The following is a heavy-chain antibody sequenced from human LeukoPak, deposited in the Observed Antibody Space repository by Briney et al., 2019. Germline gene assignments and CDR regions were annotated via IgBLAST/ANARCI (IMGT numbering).Heavy chain of an antibody. V-gene: IGHV4-39*07. CDR3: ARRITIFGVVQKIWRGWFDP. CDR2: IYYSGST. J-gene: IGHJ5*02. D-gene: IGHD3-3*01. CDR1: GGSISSSSYY. Sequence: SETLSLTCTVSGGSISSSSYYWGWIRQPPGKGLEWIGSIYYSGSTYYNPSLKSRVTISVDTSKNQFSLKLSSVTAADTAVYYCARRITIFGVVQKIWRGWFDPWGQGTLVTVSS.